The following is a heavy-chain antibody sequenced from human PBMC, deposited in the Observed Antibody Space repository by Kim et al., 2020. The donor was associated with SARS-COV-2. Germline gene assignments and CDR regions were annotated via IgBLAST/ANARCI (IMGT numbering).Heavy chain of an antibody. V-gene: IGHV3-21*01. D-gene: IGHD3-16*02. CDR3: ARGSNMITFGGGNVKAIP. CDR2: ISSSSSSI. Sequence: GGSLRLSCAASGFTFSSYGMNWVRQAPGKGLEWVSSISSSSSSIYYADSVKGRFTISRDNAKNSLYLQMNSLRAEDTAVYYCARGSNMITFGGGNVKAIPWGQGTLVTVSS. CDR1: GFTFSSYG. J-gene: IGHJ4*02.